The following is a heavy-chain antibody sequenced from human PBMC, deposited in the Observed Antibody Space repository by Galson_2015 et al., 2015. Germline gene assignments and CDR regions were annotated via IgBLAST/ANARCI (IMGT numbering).Heavy chain of an antibody. Sequence: ETLSLTCTVSGGSISSSSYYWGWIRQPPGKGLEWIGSFYYSGISHYNPSLKSRVTISVDTSKNQFSLRLTSVTAADTAMYYCARHSSSWEYYFDYWGQGTLVTVSS. J-gene: IGHJ4*02. D-gene: IGHD6-13*01. CDR2: FYYSGIS. CDR3: ARHSSSWEYYFDY. CDR1: GGSISSSSYY. V-gene: IGHV4-39*01.